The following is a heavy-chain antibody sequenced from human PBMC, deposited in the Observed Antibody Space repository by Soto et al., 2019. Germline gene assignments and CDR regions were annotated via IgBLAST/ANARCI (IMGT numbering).Heavy chain of an antibody. CDR2: ISWNSGSI. J-gene: IGHJ6*02. CDR3: AKDAVAAFYYYGMDV. V-gene: IGHV3-9*01. CDR1: GFTFDDYA. D-gene: IGHD6-19*01. Sequence: EVQLVESGGGLVQPGRSLRLSCAASGFTFDDYAMHWVRQAPGKGLEWVSGISWNSGSIGYADSVKGRFTISRDNAKSSLYLQMNSLRAEDTALYYCAKDAVAAFYYYGMDVWGQGTTVTVSS.